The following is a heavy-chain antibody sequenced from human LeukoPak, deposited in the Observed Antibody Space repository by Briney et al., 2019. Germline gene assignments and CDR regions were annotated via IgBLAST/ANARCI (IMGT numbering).Heavy chain of an antibody. V-gene: IGHV3-48*04. J-gene: IGHJ3*02. CDR2: ISSSSSTI. D-gene: IGHD3-9*01. CDR3: ARDRAYYDILTGYYLDAFDI. Sequence: PGGSLRLSCAASGFTFSSCSMNWVRQAPGKGLEWVSYISSSSSTIYYADSVKGRFTISRDNAKNSLYLQMNSLRAEDTAVYYCARDRAYYDILTGYYLDAFDIWGQGTMVTVSS. CDR1: GFTFSSCS.